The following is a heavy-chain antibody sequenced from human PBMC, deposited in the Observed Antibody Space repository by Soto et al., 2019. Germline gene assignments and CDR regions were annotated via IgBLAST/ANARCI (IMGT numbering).Heavy chain of an antibody. Sequence: QVQLVQSGAEEKKPGASVKVSCKASGYTFTSYAMHWVRQAPGQRLEWMVWINAGNGNTKYSQKFQGRVTITRDTSASTAYMELSSLRSEDTAVYYCARSIVVVTALDYWGQGTLVTVSP. CDR2: INAGNGNT. J-gene: IGHJ4*02. V-gene: IGHV1-3*05. CDR3: ARSIVVVTALDY. CDR1: GYTFTSYA. D-gene: IGHD2-21*02.